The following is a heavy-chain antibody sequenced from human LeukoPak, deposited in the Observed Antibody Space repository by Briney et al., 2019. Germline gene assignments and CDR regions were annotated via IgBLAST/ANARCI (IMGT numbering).Heavy chain of an antibody. CDR2: TYFRSKWYN. Sequence: SQTLSLTRAISGDSVSSNSATWNWIRQSPSRGLEWLGRTYFRSKWYNDYAVSVKSRITINPDTSKNQFSLQLNSVTPEDTAAYYCARRGPAGSSSSGMDVWGQGTTVTVSS. J-gene: IGHJ6*02. CDR3: ARRGPAGSSSSGMDV. V-gene: IGHV6-1*01. D-gene: IGHD6-6*01. CDR1: GDSVSSNSAT.